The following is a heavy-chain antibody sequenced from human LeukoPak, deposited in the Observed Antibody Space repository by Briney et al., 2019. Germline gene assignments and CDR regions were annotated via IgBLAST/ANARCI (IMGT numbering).Heavy chain of an antibody. D-gene: IGHD5-24*01. Sequence: SETLSLTCAVYGGSFSDYYWSWIRQPPGKGLEWIGEISHSGSTTNYNPSLKSRVTISVDTSNSQVSLKLGSVTAADAAVYYCASVKLATAYFDSWGQGTLVTVSS. CDR2: ISHSGSTT. J-gene: IGHJ4*02. V-gene: IGHV4-34*01. CDR1: GGSFSDYY. CDR3: ASVKLATAYFDS.